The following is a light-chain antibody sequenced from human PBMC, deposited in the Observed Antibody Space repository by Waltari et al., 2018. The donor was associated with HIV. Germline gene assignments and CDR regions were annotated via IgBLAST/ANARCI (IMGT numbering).Light chain of an antibody. CDR2: TNI. CDR3: AVWDDSLRSVL. V-gene: IGLV1-44*01. Sequence: QSVLTQRPSASGTPGQRVNISCSGGSSNIGSNPVNWYRQFPGEAPKLLIYTNIQRPSGVPDRFSGSKSGTSASLAISGLQSEDEADFYCAVWDDSLRSVLFGGGTRLTVL. CDR1: SSNIGSNP. J-gene: IGLJ3*02.